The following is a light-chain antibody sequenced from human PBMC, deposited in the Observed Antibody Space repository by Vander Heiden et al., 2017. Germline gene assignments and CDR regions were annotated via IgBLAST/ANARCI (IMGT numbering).Light chain of an antibody. CDR2: DAT. J-gene: IGKJ1*01. CDR3: QQRSNWPRT. Sequence: EIVLTQSSATLSLSPGVRTTLSCSASQRGVSYIRAYQQKPGQAPRLLIYDATNRATGIPARFSGSGSGTDFPLTISSLEPEDFAVYYCQQRSNWPRTFGQGTKVEIK. V-gene: IGKV3-11*01. CDR1: QRGVSY.